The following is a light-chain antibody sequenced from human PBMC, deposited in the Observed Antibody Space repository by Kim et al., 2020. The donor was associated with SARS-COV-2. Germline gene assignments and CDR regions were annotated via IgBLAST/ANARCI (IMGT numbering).Light chain of an antibody. CDR1: QSVLYSSNNKDY. V-gene: IGKV4-1*01. CDR2: WAS. Sequence: ERATINCKSSQSVLYSSNNKDYLAWYQQEPGQPPKLLIYWASTRESRVPDRFSGSGSGTDFTLTISSLQAEDVAVYYCQQYYSTLTFGGGTKVDIK. J-gene: IGKJ4*01. CDR3: QQYYSTLT.